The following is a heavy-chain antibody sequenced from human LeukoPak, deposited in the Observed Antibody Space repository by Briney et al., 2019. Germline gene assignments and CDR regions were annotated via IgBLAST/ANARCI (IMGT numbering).Heavy chain of an antibody. CDR1: EFTFSDYY. Sequence: PGGSLRLSCVGSEFTFSDYYMSWIRQAPGKGLEWVSYISYSGDTIYYADSVKGRFTVYRDNAKNSLYLQMNSLRAEDTAVYYCARHGIITAAGSNDYSGQGTLVTVSS. V-gene: IGHV3-11*01. CDR3: ARHGIITAAGSNDY. CDR2: ISYSGDTI. J-gene: IGHJ4*02. D-gene: IGHD6-13*01.